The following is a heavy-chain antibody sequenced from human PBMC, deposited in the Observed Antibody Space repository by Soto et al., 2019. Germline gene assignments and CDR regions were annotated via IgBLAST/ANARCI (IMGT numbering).Heavy chain of an antibody. CDR3: ARVRYCSDNSCYSWFDY. J-gene: IGHJ4*02. V-gene: IGHV3-74*01. Sequence: PGGSLRLSCAASGFTFSSYWMHWVRQAPGKGLVWVSRINSDGSSTSYADSVKGRFTTSRDNAENSLHLQMNSLRAEDTAVYYCARVRYCSDNSCYSWFDYWGQGTLVTVSS. CDR2: INSDGSST. D-gene: IGHD2-15*01. CDR1: GFTFSSYW.